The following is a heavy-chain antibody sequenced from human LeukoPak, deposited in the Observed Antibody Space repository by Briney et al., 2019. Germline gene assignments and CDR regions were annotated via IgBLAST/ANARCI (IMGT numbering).Heavy chain of an antibody. V-gene: IGHV4-4*02. CDR3: VTQTIGYCSSTSCYGGYFDY. CDR1: SASPSTSNW. CDR2: IYHSGNT. D-gene: IGHD2-2*01. Sequence: PSGTLSLTCVVSSASPSTSNWWSWVRQPPGKGLEWIGEIYHSGNTNYNPSLKSRVTISVDKSKNQFSLRVTSMTAPDTAVYYCVTQTIGYCSSTSCYGGYFDYWGQGTLVTVSS. J-gene: IGHJ4*02.